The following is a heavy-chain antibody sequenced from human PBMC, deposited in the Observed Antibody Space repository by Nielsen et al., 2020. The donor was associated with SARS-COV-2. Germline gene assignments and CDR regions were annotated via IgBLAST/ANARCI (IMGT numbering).Heavy chain of an antibody. D-gene: IGHD5-24*01. CDR1: GYTFTSYA. V-gene: IGHV1-3*01. J-gene: IGHJ4*02. CDR2: INAGNGNT. CDR3: ASGGEMATIPHY. Sequence: ASVKVSCKASGYTFTSYAMHWVRQAPGQRLEWMGWINAGNGNTKYSQKFQGRVTITRDTSASTAYMELSSLRSEDTAVYYCASGGEMATIPHYWGQGTLVTVSS.